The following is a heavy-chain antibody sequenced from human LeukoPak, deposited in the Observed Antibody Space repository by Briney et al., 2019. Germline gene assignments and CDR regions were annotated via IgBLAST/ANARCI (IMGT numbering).Heavy chain of an antibody. CDR1: GGSISSHY. J-gene: IGHJ6*03. CDR2: IYYSGST. D-gene: IGHD5-24*01. CDR3: ARARDGYNWEYYYYYYYMDV. Sequence: SETLSLTCPVSGGSISSHYWSWIRQPPGKGLEWIGYIYYSGSTNYNPSLKSRVTISVDTSKNQFSLKLSSVTAADTAVYYCARARDGYNWEYYYYYYYMDVWGKGTTVTVSS. V-gene: IGHV4-59*11.